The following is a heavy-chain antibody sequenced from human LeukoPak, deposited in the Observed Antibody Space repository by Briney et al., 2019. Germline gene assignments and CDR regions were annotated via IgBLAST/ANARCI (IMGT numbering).Heavy chain of an antibody. CDR2: ISSSGGTI. D-gene: IGHD1-7*01. CDR1: GFTFSSDS. Sequence: GGSLRLSCAASGFTFSSDSMNWVRQAPGKGLEWVSYISSSGGTIYYADSVKGRFTISRDNAKNSLYLQMNSLRDEDTAVYYCAREGTSPGDYWGQGTLVTVSS. J-gene: IGHJ4*02. CDR3: AREGTSPGDY. V-gene: IGHV3-48*02.